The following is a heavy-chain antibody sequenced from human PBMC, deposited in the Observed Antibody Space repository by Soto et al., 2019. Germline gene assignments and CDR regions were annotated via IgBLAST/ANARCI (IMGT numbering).Heavy chain of an antibody. CDR3: ARDAPGVAPY. J-gene: IGHJ4*02. CDR1: GGSIINGDTY. V-gene: IGHV4-31*03. D-gene: IGHD2-15*01. Sequence: QVQLQESGPGLVKPSQTLSLTCTVSGGSIINGDTYLNWIRQHPEKGLEWMGYINYRGTTNYNPALKSRILISIDTSKNQFSLRLTYVTAADTAVYYCARDAPGVAPYWGQGPLVTVSS. CDR2: INYRGTT.